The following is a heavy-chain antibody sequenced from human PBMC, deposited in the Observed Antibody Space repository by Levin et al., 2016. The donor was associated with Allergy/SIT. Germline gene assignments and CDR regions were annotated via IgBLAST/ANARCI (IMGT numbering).Heavy chain of an antibody. CDR3: ARDEGSSSWQYNWFDP. D-gene: IGHD6-13*01. J-gene: IGHJ5*02. V-gene: IGHV3-74*01. CDR2: INSDGSST. Sequence: VRQAPGKGLVWVSRINSDGSSTSYADSVKGRFTISRDNAKNSLYLQMNSLRAEDTAVYYCARDEGSSSWQYNWFDPWGQGTLVTVSS.